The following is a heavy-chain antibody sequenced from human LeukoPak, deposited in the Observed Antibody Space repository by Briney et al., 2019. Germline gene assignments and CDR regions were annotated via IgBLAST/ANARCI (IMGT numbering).Heavy chain of an antibody. CDR1: GYSFTSYW. Sequence: GESLKISCKGSGYSFTSYWIGSVRQMPGKSLGRTGIIYPGDSDTRYSPSFHGQVTISADKSISTAYLQGSSLEASDTAMYYCASPDEGYYPTLVWGQGTLVTVSS. D-gene: IGHD4-23*01. CDR2: IYPGDSDT. V-gene: IGHV5-51*01. CDR3: ASPDEGYYPTLV. J-gene: IGHJ4*02.